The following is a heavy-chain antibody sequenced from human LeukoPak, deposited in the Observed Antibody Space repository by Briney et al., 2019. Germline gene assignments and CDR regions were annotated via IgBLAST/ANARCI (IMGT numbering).Heavy chain of an antibody. CDR2: ISSSSSTI. J-gene: IGHJ3*02. D-gene: IGHD3-10*01. CDR1: GFTFSSYS. CDR3: ARVWAYYGSGSGAFDI. Sequence: HTGGSLRLSCAASGFTFSSYSMNWVRQAPGKGLEWVSYISSSSSTIYYADSVKGRFTISRDNAKNSLYLQMNSLRDEDTAVYYCARVWAYYGSGSGAFDIWGQGTMATVSS. V-gene: IGHV3-48*02.